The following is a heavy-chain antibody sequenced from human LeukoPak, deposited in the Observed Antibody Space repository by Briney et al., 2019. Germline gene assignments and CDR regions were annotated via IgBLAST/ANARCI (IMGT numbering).Heavy chain of an antibody. CDR2: IYYSGIT. D-gene: IGHD6-6*01. J-gene: IGHJ3*02. CDR1: GGSISSGAYY. CDR3: SRLVSSSSIQDAFDI. V-gene: IGHV4-30-4*01. Sequence: SETLSLTCTVFGGSISSGAYYWSWIPQPPGKGLEWIVYIYYSGITYYNPSLKSRVTISVATPKNQFSLKLKSVTAAATAVYYCSRLVSSSSIQDAFDIWGQGTMVTVSS.